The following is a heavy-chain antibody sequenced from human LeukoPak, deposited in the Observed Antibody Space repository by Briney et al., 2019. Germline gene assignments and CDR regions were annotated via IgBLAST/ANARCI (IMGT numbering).Heavy chain of an antibody. V-gene: IGHV3-48*03. Sequence: GGSLRLSCAASGFTFSSVEMNWVRQAPGKGLEWVAYISPSFSTIYSPDSVKGRFTISRDNAKNSLYLQMNSLRAEDTAVYYCARSSSGWSFVYWGQGTLVTVSS. CDR1: GFTFSSVE. J-gene: IGHJ4*02. CDR2: ISPSFSTI. D-gene: IGHD6-19*01. CDR3: ARSSSGWSFVY.